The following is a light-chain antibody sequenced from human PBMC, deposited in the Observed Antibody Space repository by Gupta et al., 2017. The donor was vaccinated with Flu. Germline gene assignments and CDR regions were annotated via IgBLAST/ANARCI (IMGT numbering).Light chain of an antibody. CDR2: EVS. Sequence: SALTQPPSASGPPGQSVIISCTGASSDVGGYNYVSWYQQPPGKAPKLMIYEVSKRPSGVPDRFSGSKAGNTASLTISGLQAEDEADYYCSSYASSNNWVFGGGTKMTVL. V-gene: IGLV2-8*01. J-gene: IGLJ3*02. CDR1: SSDVGGYNY. CDR3: SSYASSNNWV.